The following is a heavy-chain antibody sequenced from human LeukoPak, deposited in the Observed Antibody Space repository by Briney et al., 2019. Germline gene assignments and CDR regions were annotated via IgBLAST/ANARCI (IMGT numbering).Heavy chain of an antibody. V-gene: IGHV3-43D*03. CDR2: ISWDGGST. CDR3: ARGIDDGDNWFDS. J-gene: IGHJ5*01. CDR1: GFTFDDYA. D-gene: IGHD1-1*01. Sequence: GGSLRLSCAASGFTFDDYAMHWVRQAPGKGLEWVSLISWDGGSTYYADSVKGRFTISRDNSKNSLYLQMNSLRAEDTALYYCARGIDDGDNWFDSWGQGTLVTVSS.